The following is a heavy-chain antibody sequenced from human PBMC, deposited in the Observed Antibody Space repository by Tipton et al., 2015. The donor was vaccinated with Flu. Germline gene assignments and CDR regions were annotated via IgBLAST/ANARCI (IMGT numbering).Heavy chain of an antibody. CDR2: IRHDERDK. CDR3: AKDGWDTSGWYPFDY. J-gene: IGHJ4*02. V-gene: IGHV3-30*02. CDR1: GFTFSGYG. Sequence: SGFTFSGYGMHWVRQAPGKGLEWVAFIRHDERDKYYAYSVKGRFTISRDNSKNALYLLISSLRPEDTAVYYCAKDGWDTSGWYPFDYWGQGTLVTVSA. D-gene: IGHD6-19*01.